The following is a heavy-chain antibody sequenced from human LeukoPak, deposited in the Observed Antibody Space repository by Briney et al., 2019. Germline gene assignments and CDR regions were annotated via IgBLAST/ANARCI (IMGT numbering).Heavy chain of an antibody. CDR3: ARGTGWPQFDY. CDR2: TYYKSAWYN. CDR1: GDRVSRDSIA. V-gene: IGHV6-1*01. Sequence: SQTLSLTCAISGDRVSRDSIAWNWIRQSPSRGLEWLGRTYYKSAWYNDYAVSVKGRIIINPDTSKNQFSLQLNSVTPEDTAVYYCARGTGWPQFDYWGQGSLVTVSS. J-gene: IGHJ4*02. D-gene: IGHD6-19*01.